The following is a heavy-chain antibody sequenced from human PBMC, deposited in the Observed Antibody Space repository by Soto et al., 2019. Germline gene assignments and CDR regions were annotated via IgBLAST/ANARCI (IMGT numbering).Heavy chain of an antibody. CDR2: IKQDGSEK. D-gene: IGHD3-3*01. V-gene: IGHV3-7*02. CDR3: AKARAQYYDFWSGYPVDY. CDR1: GFTFSSYW. J-gene: IGHJ4*02. Sequence: PGGSLRLSCAASGFTFSSYWMSWVRQAPGKGLEWVANIKQDGSEKYYVDSVKGRFTISRDNAKNSLYLQMNSLRAEDTAMYYCAKARAQYYDFWSGYPVDYWGQGTLVTVSS.